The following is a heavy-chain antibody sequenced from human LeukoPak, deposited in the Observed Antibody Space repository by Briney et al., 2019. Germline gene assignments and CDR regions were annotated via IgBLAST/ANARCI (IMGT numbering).Heavy chain of an antibody. V-gene: IGHV4-31*03. CDR2: IYYSGST. CDR3: ARDLWPAYCGGDCYSRAFDI. J-gene: IGHJ3*02. Sequence: SETLSLTCTVSGGSISSGGYYWSWIRQHPGKGLEWIGYIYYSGSTYYNPSLKSRVTISVDTSMNQFSPKLSSVTAADTAVYYCARDLWPAYCGGDCYSRAFDIWGQGTMVTVSS. D-gene: IGHD2-21*02. CDR1: GGSISSGGYY.